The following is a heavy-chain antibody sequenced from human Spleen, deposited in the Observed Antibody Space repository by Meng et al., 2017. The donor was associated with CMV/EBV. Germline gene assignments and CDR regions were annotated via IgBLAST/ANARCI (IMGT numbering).Heavy chain of an antibody. Sequence: SETLSLTCTVSGGSVSSGSYYWSWIRQPPGKGLEWIGYIYYSGSTNYNPSLKSRVTISVDTSKNQFSPKLSSVTAADTAVYYCARGELDGGFDYWGQGTLVTVSS. CDR2: IYYSGST. V-gene: IGHV4-61*01. CDR1: GGSVSSGSYY. J-gene: IGHJ4*02. CDR3: ARGELDGGFDY. D-gene: IGHD3-16*01.